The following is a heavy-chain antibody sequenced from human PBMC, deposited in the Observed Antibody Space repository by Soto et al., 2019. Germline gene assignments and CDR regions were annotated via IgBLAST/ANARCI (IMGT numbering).Heavy chain of an antibody. V-gene: IGHV3-30-3*01. CDR2: ISYDGSNK. J-gene: IGHJ6*02. Sequence: GGSLRLSCAASGFTFSSYAMHWVRQAPGKGLEWVAVISYDGSNKYYADSVKGRFTISRDNSKNTLYLQMNSLRAEDTAVYYCARSGDSSGYSLYYYGMDVWGQGTTVTVSS. CDR3: ARSGDSSGYSLYYYGMDV. CDR1: GFTFSSYA. D-gene: IGHD3-22*01.